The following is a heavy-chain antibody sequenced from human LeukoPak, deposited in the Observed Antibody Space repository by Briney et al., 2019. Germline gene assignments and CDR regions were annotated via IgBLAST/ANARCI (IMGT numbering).Heavy chain of an antibody. V-gene: IGHV3-48*03. J-gene: IGHJ4*02. CDR3: ARDPQTDVQDTAMAIYYFDY. CDR1: GFTFSSYE. D-gene: IGHD5-18*01. CDR2: ISSSGITI. Sequence: PGGSLGHSRAASGFTFSSYEMNWVRQAPGKGLEWVSYISSSGITIYYADSVKGRFTISRDNAKNSLYLQMNSLRAEDTAVYYCARDPQTDVQDTAMAIYYFDYWGQGTLVTVSS.